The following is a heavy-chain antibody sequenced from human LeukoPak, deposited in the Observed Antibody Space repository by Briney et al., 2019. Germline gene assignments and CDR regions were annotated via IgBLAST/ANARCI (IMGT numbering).Heavy chain of an antibody. CDR2: INWNGGST. V-gene: IGHV3-20*04. CDR1: GFTFDDYG. Sequence: PPGGSLRLSCAASGFTFDDYGMSWVRQAPGKGLEWVSGINWNGGSTGYADSVKGRFTISRDNAKNSLYLQMNSLRAEDTALYYCARDGEVGATRGYYFDYWGQGTLVTVSS. J-gene: IGHJ4*02. CDR3: ARDGEVGATRGYYFDY. D-gene: IGHD1-26*01.